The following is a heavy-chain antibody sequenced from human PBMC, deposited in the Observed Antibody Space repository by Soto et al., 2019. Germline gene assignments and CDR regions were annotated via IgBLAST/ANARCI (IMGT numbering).Heavy chain of an antibody. CDR3: ARGLGSWPRVGFDP. D-gene: IGHD6-13*01. CDR2: ISAYNGNT. CDR1: GYTFTSYG. Sequence: ASVKVSCKASGYTFTSYGISWVRHAPGQGLEWMGWISAYNGNTNYAQKLQGRVTMTTDTSTSTAYMELRSLRSDDTAVYYCARGLGSWPRVGFDPWGQGTLVTVSS. J-gene: IGHJ5*02. V-gene: IGHV1-18*04.